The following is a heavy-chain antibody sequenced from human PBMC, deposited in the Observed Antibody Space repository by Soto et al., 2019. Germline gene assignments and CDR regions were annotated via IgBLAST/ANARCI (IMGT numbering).Heavy chain of an antibody. J-gene: IGHJ4*02. D-gene: IGHD6-13*01. Sequence: QVQLQESGPGLVKPSETLSLTCTVSGGSISSYYWSWIRQPPGKGLEWIGSIYYSGSTNYNPSLKIRVTISVDTSKNQFSLKLSSVTAADTAVYYCARRYGSSFDYWGQGTLVTVSS. CDR3: ARRYGSSFDY. CDR1: GGSISSYY. V-gene: IGHV4-59*08. CDR2: IYYSGST.